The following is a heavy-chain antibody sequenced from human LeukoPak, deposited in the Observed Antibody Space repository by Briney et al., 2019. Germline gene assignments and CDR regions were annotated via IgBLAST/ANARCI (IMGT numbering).Heavy chain of an antibody. CDR1: GFTFSSYA. Sequence: GGSLRLSCAASGFTFSSYAMSWVRQAPGKGLEWVSAISGSGGSTYYADSVKGRFTISRDNSKNTLYLQMNSLRAEDTAVYYCAKAQSRGGAICYDSSGPLDYWGQGTLVTVSS. J-gene: IGHJ4*02. V-gene: IGHV3-23*01. CDR2: ISGSGGST. CDR3: AKAQSRGGAICYDSSGPLDY. D-gene: IGHD3-22*01.